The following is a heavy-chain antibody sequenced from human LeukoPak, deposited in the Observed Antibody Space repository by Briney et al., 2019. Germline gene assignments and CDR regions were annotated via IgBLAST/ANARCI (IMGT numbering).Heavy chain of an antibody. D-gene: IGHD2-15*01. CDR2: IKKTGSET. CDR1: KFIFSNYW. Sequence: PGGSLRLSCEASKFIFSNYWMSWVRQAPGKGLEWVAYIKKTGSETYYVDSVKGRFTIIRDNARNSVFLQMNSLRAEDTAVYYCAREDGYCSGGNCYSYFDSWGQGTLVTVSS. J-gene: IGHJ4*02. V-gene: IGHV3-7*01. CDR3: AREDGYCSGGNCYSYFDS.